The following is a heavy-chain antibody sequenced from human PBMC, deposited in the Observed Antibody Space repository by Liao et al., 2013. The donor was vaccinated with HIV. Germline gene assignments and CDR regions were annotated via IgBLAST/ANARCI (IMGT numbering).Heavy chain of an antibody. CDR3: ARVYSGTFEYYYHYYMDV. Sequence: QVQLRESGPGLVKPSQTLSLTCTVSGGSMNSNSYCWSWIRQPAGKGLEWIGRVCTSGSTHYSPSLKGRVAISVDTSKNRFSLRLDSLTAADTAVYYCARVYSGTFEYYYHYYMDVWAKGTTVTVSS. V-gene: IGHV4-61*02. CDR1: GGSMNSNSYC. CDR2: VCTSGST. J-gene: IGHJ6*03. D-gene: IGHD1-26*01.